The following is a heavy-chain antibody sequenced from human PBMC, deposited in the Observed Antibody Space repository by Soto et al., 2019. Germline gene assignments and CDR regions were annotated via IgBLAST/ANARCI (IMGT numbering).Heavy chain of an antibody. CDR2: IAYDGSNK. CDR1: GFTFSSYG. J-gene: IGHJ5*02. CDR3: AKDNCVSTSCYRLYNWFDP. Sequence: QVQLVESGGGVVQPGRSLRLSCVASGFTFSSYGMHWVRQAPGKGLEWVAVIAYDGSNKYYADSEKGRFTISRDNSKNTLYLQMNSLRAEDTAVYYCAKDNCVSTSCYRLYNWFDPWGQGTLVTVSS. D-gene: IGHD2-2*01. V-gene: IGHV3-30*18.